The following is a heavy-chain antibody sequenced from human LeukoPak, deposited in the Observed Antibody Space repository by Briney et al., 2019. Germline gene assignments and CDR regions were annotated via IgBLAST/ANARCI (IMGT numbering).Heavy chain of an antibody. CDR3: AKRRHDYGDYYYMDV. CDR2: ISGSGGRT. Sequence: PGGSLRLSCAASGFTFSSYVMSWVRQAPGKGLEWVSTISGSGGRTYYADSVKGRFTISRDNSKNTLYLQMNSLRADDTAVYYCAKRRHDYGDYYYMDVWGKGTTVTVSS. J-gene: IGHJ6*03. D-gene: IGHD4-17*01. V-gene: IGHV3-23*01. CDR1: GFTFSSYV.